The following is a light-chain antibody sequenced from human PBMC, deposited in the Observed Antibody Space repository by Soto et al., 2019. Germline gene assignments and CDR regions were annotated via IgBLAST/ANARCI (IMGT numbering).Light chain of an antibody. CDR1: SSDVGGYHY. CDR3: SSYAGSNNLV. V-gene: IGLV2-8*01. Sequence: QSALTQPPSASGSPGQSVTISCTGTSSDVGGYHYVSWYQQHPGKAPKLMIHEVTKRPSGVPDRFSGSKSRNTASLTVSGLQGEDETDYYCSSYAGSNNLVFGGGTKLTVL. CDR2: EVT. J-gene: IGLJ2*01.